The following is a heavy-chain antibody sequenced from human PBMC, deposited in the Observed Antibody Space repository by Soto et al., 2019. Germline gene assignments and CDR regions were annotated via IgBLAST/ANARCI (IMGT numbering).Heavy chain of an antibody. CDR1: GFTIGNFW. D-gene: IGHD1-26*01. CDR3: VRDDVGVGIDY. CDR2: RKPDGSDK. Sequence: GGSQRVSSTGSGFTIGNFWRSWVRQAPGKGLEWVANRKPDGSDKYYEDSEKGRFTISRDNAKNTVYLQMNSLRAEDTAVYYCVRDDVGVGIDYCGLGTLVTVSS. V-gene: IGHV3-7*01. J-gene: IGHJ4*01.